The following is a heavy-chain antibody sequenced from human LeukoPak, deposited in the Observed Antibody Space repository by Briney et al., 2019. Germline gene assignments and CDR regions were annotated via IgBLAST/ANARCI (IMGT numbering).Heavy chain of an antibody. J-gene: IGHJ6*02. CDR3: ARDRPPWGYYGMDV. D-gene: IGHD3-16*01. CDR2: ISSDGNKK. Sequence: GGSLRLSCATSGFTFTTYAMQWVRQAPGKGLEWVAVISSDGNKKNYADSVKGRFTISRDNSKNTLYLQMNSLRAEDTAVYYCARDRPPWGYYGMDVWGQGTTVTVSS. V-gene: IGHV3-30-3*01. CDR1: GFTFTTYA.